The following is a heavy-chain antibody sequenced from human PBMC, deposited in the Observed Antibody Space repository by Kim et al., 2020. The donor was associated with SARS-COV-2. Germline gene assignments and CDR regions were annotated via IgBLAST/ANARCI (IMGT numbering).Heavy chain of an antibody. J-gene: IGHJ6*02. D-gene: IGHD6-13*01. Sequence: VKGRLPISRDNSKNTLYLQMNSLRAEDTAVYYCAREVAAILNYYYYGMDVWGQGTTVTVSS. CDR3: AREVAAILNYYYYGMDV. V-gene: IGHV3-30*01.